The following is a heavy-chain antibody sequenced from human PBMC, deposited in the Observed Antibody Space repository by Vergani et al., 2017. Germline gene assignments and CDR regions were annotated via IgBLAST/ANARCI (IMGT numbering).Heavy chain of an antibody. D-gene: IGHD5-24*01. CDR2: LTASGSGI. CDR3: AKSGWLQHFGAHYFDS. J-gene: IGHJ4*02. Sequence: EVQLLESGGRLVQPGGSLRLSCVASGFAFSRYAMSWVRQAPGKGLEWVSGLTASGSGISYADSGRGRFTISRDNSTNTLFLQMDSLRAEDTAVYYCAKSGWLQHFGAHYFDSWGQGILVTVSS. V-gene: IGHV3-23*01. CDR1: GFAFSRYA.